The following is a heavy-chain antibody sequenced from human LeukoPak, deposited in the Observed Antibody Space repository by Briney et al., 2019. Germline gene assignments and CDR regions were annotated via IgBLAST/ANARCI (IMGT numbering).Heavy chain of an antibody. J-gene: IGHJ5*02. CDR3: AKEPREYCSSTSCPNWIDP. CDR1: GFTFSSYA. Sequence: PGGSLRLSCAASGFTFSSYAMSWVRQAPGKGLEWVSAISASGGTTYYADSVKGRFTFSRDNSKNTLYLQMSGLRAEDTAVYYCAKEPREYCSSTSCPNWIDPWGQGTLVTVSS. V-gene: IGHV3-23*01. CDR2: ISASGGTT. D-gene: IGHD2-2*01.